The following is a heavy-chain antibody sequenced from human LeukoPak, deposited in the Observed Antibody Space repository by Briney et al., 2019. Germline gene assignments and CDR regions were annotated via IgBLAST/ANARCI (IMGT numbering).Heavy chain of an antibody. CDR2: ISYDGSNK. Sequence: GGSLRLSCAASGFTFSSYGMHWVRQAPGKGLEWVAVISYDGSNKYYADSVKGRFTISRDNSKNTLYLQMNSLRAEDTAVYYCAKDRGSSGWSSRTFDYWGQGTLVTVSS. D-gene: IGHD6-19*01. J-gene: IGHJ4*02. CDR1: GFTFSSYG. CDR3: AKDRGSSGWSSRTFDY. V-gene: IGHV3-30*18.